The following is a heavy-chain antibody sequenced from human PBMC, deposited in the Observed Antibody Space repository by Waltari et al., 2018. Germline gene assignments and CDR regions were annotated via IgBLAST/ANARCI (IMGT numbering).Heavy chain of an antibody. CDR3: ARHWKKSGYRFDP. J-gene: IGHJ5*02. Sequence: QLQLQESGPGLVKPSETLSLTCTVSGGSIISSSYYWGWIRQSPGKGLEWIGSIYYSGSPYYHPTLKSRVTISGDTSKNQFSLKLSSVTPAETAVYYCARHWKKSGYRFDPWGQGTLVTVSS. CDR2: IYYSGSP. CDR1: GGSIISSSYY. D-gene: IGHD5-12*01. V-gene: IGHV4-39*01.